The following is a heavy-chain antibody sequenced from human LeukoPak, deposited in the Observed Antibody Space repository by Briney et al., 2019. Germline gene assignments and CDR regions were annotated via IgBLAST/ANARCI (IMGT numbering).Heavy chain of an antibody. Sequence: SETLSLTCAVYGGSFSGYYWSWIRQPPGKGLEWIGEINHSGSTNYNPSLKSRVTISVDTSKNQFSLKLSSVTAADTAVYYCARGSWTWGFDYWGQGTLVTVSS. CDR2: INHSGST. D-gene: IGHD3/OR15-3a*01. J-gene: IGHJ4*02. V-gene: IGHV4-34*01. CDR1: GGSFSGYY. CDR3: ARGSWTWGFDY.